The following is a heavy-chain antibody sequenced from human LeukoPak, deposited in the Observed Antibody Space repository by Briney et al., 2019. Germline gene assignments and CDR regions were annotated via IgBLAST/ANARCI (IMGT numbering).Heavy chain of an antibody. CDR1: GFTFSSYW. CDR2: IRSAASNE. Sequence: GGSLRLSCAASGFTFSSYWMSWVRQAPGKGLEWVAFIRSAASNEFYADSVKGRFTISRDDFENTLYLQMSSLRPEDTAVYSCARGDYGDYWNYYYMDVWGKGTTVTVSS. D-gene: IGHD4-17*01. J-gene: IGHJ6*03. V-gene: IGHV3-30*02. CDR3: ARGDYGDYWNYYYMDV.